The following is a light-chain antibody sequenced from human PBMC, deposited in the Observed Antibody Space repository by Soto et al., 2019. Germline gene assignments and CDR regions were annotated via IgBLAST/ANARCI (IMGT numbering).Light chain of an antibody. CDR2: DAS. J-gene: IGLJ1*01. V-gene: IGLV2-14*03. Sequence: QSALTQPASVSGSPGQSITISCTGTSSDVVGYNYVSWYQHHPGKAPKLMIFDASNRPSGVSNRFSGSKSGNTASLTISGLQPEDEADYYCSSYTTSNTRQIVFGTGTKVTVL. CDR3: SSYTTSNTRQIV. CDR1: SSDVVGYNY.